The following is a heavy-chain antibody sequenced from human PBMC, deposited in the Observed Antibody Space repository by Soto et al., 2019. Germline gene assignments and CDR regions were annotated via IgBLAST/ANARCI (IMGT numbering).Heavy chain of an antibody. CDR3: ATVAYTVVAGYYYYGMDV. V-gene: IGHV5-51*01. Sequence: GESLKISCKGSGYSFTSHWIGWVRQMPGKGLEWMGIIYPGDSETRYSPSFQGQLTISADKSISTAYLQWSSLKASDTAMYYCATVAYTVVAGYYYYGMDVWSQGITVTVSS. CDR1: GYSFTSHW. D-gene: IGHD6-19*01. J-gene: IGHJ6*02. CDR2: IYPGDSET.